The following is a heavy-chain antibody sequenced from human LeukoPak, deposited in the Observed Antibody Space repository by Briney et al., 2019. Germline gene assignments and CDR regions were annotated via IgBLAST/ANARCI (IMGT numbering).Heavy chain of an antibody. V-gene: IGHV3-53*01. CDR3: AGGTYYGSGARPGYFDH. D-gene: IGHD3-10*01. CDR2: IDNFGSI. CDR1: DFNINNNY. J-gene: IGHJ4*02. Sequence: GGSLRLSCAAPDFNINNNYMNWVRQAPGKGLEWVSLIDNFGSIYYRDSVKGRFTNSRDISKSTVYLHMNNLSAEDTAVYYCAGGTYYGSGARPGYFDHWGQGILVTVSS.